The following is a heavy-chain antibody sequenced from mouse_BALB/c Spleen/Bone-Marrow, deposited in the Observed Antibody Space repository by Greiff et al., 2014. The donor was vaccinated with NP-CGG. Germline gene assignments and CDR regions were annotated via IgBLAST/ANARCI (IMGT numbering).Heavy chain of an antibody. Sequence: EVQLVESGAELVKPGAPVKLSCTASGFNIKDTYMHWVKQRPEQGLEWIGRIDPANGNTKYDPKFQGKATITADTSSNTAYLQLSSLTSEDTAVYYCARGYYDYDLDYWGQGTTLTVSS. CDR2: IDPANGNT. J-gene: IGHJ2*01. D-gene: IGHD2-4*01. V-gene: IGHV14-3*02. CDR1: GFNIKDTY. CDR3: ARGYYDYDLDY.